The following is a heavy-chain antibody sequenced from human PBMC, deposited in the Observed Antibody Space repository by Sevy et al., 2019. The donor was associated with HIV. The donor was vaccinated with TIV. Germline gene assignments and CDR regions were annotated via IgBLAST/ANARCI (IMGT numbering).Heavy chain of an antibody. CDR1: GGTFSSYA. J-gene: IGHJ6*02. CDR2: IIPIFGTA. V-gene: IGHV1-69*13. D-gene: IGHD3-3*01. Sequence: ASVNVSCKASGGTFSSYAISWVRQAPGQGLEWMGGIIPIFGTANYAQKFQGRVTITADESTSTAYMELSSLRSEDTAVYYCARVTIFGVVTSYDYGMDVWGQGTTVTVSS. CDR3: ARVTIFGVVTSYDYGMDV.